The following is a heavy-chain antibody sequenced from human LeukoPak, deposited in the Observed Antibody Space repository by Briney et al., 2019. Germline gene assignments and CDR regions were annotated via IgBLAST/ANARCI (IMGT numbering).Heavy chain of an antibody. Sequence: PGGSLRLSCAASGFTFSDYYMSWIRQAPGKGLEWVSYISSSGSTIYYADSVKGRFTVSRDNAKNSLFLQMNSLRAEDTAIYYCARVAYYDFWSGLIPHTYYMDVWGKGTTVIVSS. CDR3: ARVAYYDFWSGLIPHTYYMDV. J-gene: IGHJ6*03. D-gene: IGHD3-3*01. CDR2: ISSSGSTI. V-gene: IGHV3-11*04. CDR1: GFTFSDYY.